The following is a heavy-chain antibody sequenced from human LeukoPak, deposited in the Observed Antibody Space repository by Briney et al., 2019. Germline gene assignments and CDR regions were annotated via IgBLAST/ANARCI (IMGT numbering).Heavy chain of an antibody. V-gene: IGHV3-21*01. J-gene: IGHJ6*03. CDR3: ARDPYSGSYGDYYYYYMDV. CDR2: ISTSSSYI. CDR1: GFTFSGST. Sequence: TGGSLRLSCAASGFTFSGSTMNWVRQAPGKGLEWVSFISTSSSYIYYADSVRGRFTISRDNAKNSLYLQMNSLRPEDTAVYYCARDPYSGSYGDYYYYYMDVWGKGTTVTISS. D-gene: IGHD1-26*01.